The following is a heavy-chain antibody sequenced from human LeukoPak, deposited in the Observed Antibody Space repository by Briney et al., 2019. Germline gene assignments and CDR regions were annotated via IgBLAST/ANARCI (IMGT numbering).Heavy chain of an antibody. CDR1: GFTFTSSA. V-gene: IGHV1-58*01. J-gene: IGHJ1*01. CDR2: IVVGSGNT. Sequence: SVKVSCKASGFTFTSSAVQWVRQARGQRLEWIGWIVVGSGNTNYAQKFQERVTITRDMSTSTAYMELSSLRSEDTAVYYCAADIGIAAAGLFQHRGQGTLVTVSS. CDR3: AADIGIAAAGLFQH. D-gene: IGHD6-13*01.